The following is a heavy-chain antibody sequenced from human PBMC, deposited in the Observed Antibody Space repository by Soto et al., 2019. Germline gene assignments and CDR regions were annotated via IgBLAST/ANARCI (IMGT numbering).Heavy chain of an antibody. CDR1: GFSLNTNGVG. Sequence: QITLKESGPTLVKPTQTLTLTCTFSGFSLNTNGVGVGWIRQPPGKALEWLALIYWDADKRYSPSLRNRLSIFKDASKNQVVLIMTNMDPVDTATYYCAYRGEYTSGLNCGWFDPWGQGSLVTVSS. CDR3: AYRGEYTSGLNCGWFDP. D-gene: IGHD5-12*01. V-gene: IGHV2-5*02. J-gene: IGHJ5*02. CDR2: IYWDADK.